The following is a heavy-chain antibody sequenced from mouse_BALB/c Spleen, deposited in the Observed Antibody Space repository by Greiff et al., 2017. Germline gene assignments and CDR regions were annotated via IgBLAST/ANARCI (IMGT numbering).Heavy chain of an antibody. Sequence: EVMLVESGGGLVKPGGSLKLSCAASGFTFSSYAMSWVRQSPEKRLEWVAEISSGGSYTYYPDTVTGRFTISRDNAKNTLYLEMSSLRSEDTAMYYCARYPFDYWGQGTTLTVSS. CDR2: ISSGGSYT. CDR1: GFTFSSYA. J-gene: IGHJ2*01. V-gene: IGHV5-9-4*01. CDR3: ARYPFDY.